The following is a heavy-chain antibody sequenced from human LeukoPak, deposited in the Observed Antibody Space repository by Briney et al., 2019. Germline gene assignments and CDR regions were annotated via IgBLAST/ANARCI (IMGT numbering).Heavy chain of an antibody. D-gene: IGHD2-15*01. CDR3: ASCSGGSCYSFDY. V-gene: IGHV3-64*01. CDR1: GFTFSSYG. J-gene: IGHJ4*02. Sequence: GGSLRLSCAASGFTFSSYGMHWVRQAPGKGLESVSAISSNGGSTYYANSVKGRFTISRDNSKDTLYLQMGSLRAEDMAVYYCASCSGGSCYSFDYWGQGTLVTVSS. CDR2: ISSNGGST.